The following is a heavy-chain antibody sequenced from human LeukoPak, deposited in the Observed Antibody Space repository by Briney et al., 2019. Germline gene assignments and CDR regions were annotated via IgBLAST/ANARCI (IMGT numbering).Heavy chain of an antibody. CDR3: ARGSIGYCSSTSCYRPYFQH. J-gene: IGHJ1*01. CDR2: INHSGST. V-gene: IGHV4-34*01. D-gene: IGHD2-2*01. CDR1: GGSISSYY. Sequence: SETLSLTCTVSGGSISSYYWSWIRQPPGKGLEWIGEINHSGSTNYNPSLKSRVTISVDTSKNQFSLKLSSVTAADTAVYYCARGSIGYCSSTSCYRPYFQHWGQGTLVTVSS.